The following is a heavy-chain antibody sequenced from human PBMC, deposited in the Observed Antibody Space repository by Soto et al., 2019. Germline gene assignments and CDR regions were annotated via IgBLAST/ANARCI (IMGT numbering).Heavy chain of an antibody. J-gene: IGHJ3*02. V-gene: IGHV3-33*01. CDR3: AGGRMPTVTMDAFDI. Sequence: QVQLVESGGGVVQPGRSLRLSCVASGFTFSSYGMHWVRQAPGKGLEWVAVIWYDGTNKYYADFVKGRFTISRDNSKNTLYLQMTSLRGEDTAVYYCAGGRMPTVTMDAFDIWGQGTMVTVSS. CDR2: IWYDGTNK. D-gene: IGHD4-17*01. CDR1: GFTFSSYG.